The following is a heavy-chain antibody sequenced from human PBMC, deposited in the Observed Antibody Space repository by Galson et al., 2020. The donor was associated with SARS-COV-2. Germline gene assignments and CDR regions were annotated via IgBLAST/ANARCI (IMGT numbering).Heavy chain of an antibody. Sequence: ASVKVSCKASGGTFSSYAISWVRQAPGQGLEWMGGIIPIFGTANSAQKSQGRVPITTNQSTSTAYMELSRLRSEDTAVYYCARVEWGASGYDYEYDYMDVWGNGTTVNVSS. CDR1: GGTFSSYA. V-gene: IGHV1-69*05. D-gene: IGHD5-12*01. CDR3: ARVEWGASGYDYEYDYMDV. J-gene: IGHJ6*03. CDR2: IIPIFGTA.